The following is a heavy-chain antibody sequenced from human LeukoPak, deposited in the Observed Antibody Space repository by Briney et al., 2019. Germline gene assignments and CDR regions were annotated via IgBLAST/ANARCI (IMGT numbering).Heavy chain of an antibody. CDR3: AREVGY. Sequence: PSETLSLTRTVSGGSMNSSYWTWVRQSAGKGLEWIGRIHISGSTNYSPSLKSRVTMSVDTSKNHISLKLTSVTAADTAVYYCAREVGYWGQGTLVTVSS. V-gene: IGHV4-4*07. CDR1: GGSMNSSY. J-gene: IGHJ4*02. CDR2: IHISGST.